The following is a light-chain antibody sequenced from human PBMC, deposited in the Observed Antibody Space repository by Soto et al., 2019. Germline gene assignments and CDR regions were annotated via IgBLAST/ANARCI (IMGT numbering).Light chain of an antibody. Sequence: SALTHPASVSGSPGQSIAISCTGTSSDVGGYKYVSWYQQYPGKAPKLMIYDVSNRPSGVPDRFSGSKSGNTASLTISGQQSEDEADYYCSSYTSYTSYVFGTGTKVTVL. V-gene: IGLV2-14*01. J-gene: IGLJ1*01. CDR3: SSYTSYTSYV. CDR1: SSDVGGYKY. CDR2: DVS.